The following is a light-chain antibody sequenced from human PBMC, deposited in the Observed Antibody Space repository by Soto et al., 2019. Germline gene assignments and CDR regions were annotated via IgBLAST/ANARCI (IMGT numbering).Light chain of an antibody. J-gene: IGKJ1*01. V-gene: IGKV3-11*01. CDR2: DAS. CDR3: QQRSNWPWT. Sequence: EIVLTQSPATLSLSPGERATLSCRASQIVSSSLAWFQQKPGQAPRLLIYDASNRATGIPARFSGSGSGTDFTLTISSLEPEDFAVYYCQQRSNWPWTFGQGTKVEIK. CDR1: QIVSSS.